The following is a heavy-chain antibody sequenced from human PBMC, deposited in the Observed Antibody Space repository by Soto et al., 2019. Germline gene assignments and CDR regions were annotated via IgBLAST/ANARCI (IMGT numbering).Heavy chain of an antibody. CDR1: GGTFSSYA. J-gene: IGHJ6*02. CDR2: IIPIFGTA. Sequence: QVQLVQSGAEVKKPGASVKVSCTASGGTFSSYAISWVRQAPGQGLEWMGGIIPIFGTANYAQKLQGRVTITADKCTSTAYMELSILRSEETAVYYGARRGGYYGSGINYYYYYGMDVWGQGTTVTVSS. CDR3: ARRGGYYGSGINYYYYYGMDV. V-gene: IGHV1-69*06. D-gene: IGHD3-10*01.